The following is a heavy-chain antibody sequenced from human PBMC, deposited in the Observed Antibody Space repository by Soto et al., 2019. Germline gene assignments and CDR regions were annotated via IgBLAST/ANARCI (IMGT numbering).Heavy chain of an antibody. D-gene: IGHD7-27*01. CDR3: ARDPPNFDYYGMDV. V-gene: IGHV3-48*02. CDR1: GFTLSTYS. J-gene: IGHJ6*02. Sequence: EVQLVESGGGLVQPGGSLRLSCVASGFTLSTYSMTWVRQAPGKGLEWLSYISRSSTTINYADSVKGRFTISRDNAKNSVYLEMSSLRDEDTAVYYCARDPPNFDYYGMDVWGQGTTVTVSS. CDR2: ISRSSTTI.